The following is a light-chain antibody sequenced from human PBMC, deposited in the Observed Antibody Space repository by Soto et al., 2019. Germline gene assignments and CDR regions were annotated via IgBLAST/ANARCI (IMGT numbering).Light chain of an antibody. CDR2: WSS. J-gene: IGKJ5*01. CDR1: QSLFFASNSQNY. V-gene: IGKV4-1*01. CDR3: QQYVDPPVT. Sequence: DIVMTQSPDFLAVSLGGRATISCKSSQSLFFASNSQNYLAWYQQKPGQPPKLLLYWSSTRESGVPDRFTGSGSGTDFTLTIRSLQAADVAVYYCQQYVDPPVTFGQGTRLEIK.